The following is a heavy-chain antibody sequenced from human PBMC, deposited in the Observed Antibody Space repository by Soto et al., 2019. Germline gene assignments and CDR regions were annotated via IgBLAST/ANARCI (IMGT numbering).Heavy chain of an antibody. CDR1: GYMLTSYG. CDR3: ARSHSFLSADWFDP. D-gene: IGHD1-26*01. J-gene: IGHJ5*02. CDR2: ISGYNGNT. Sequence: QVQLVQSGTEVKTPGASVKVSCKPSGYMLTSYGISWVRQAPGQGLEWMGWISGYNGNTNYAQNFQGRVTITTDTSTSTAYLELRSLRPDDTAVYYCARSHSFLSADWFDPWGQGTLVTVSS. V-gene: IGHV1-18*01.